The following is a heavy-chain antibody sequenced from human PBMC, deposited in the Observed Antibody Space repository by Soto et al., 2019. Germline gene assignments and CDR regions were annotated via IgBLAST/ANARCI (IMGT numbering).Heavy chain of an antibody. V-gene: IGHV4-39*01. D-gene: IGHD2-2*01. CDR2: IYYSGNT. Sequence: SSETLSLTCTVASGSVSSTNYYWGWIRQPPGKGLEWIGNIYYSGNTYYNPSLKSRGTISGDTSKNHFSLKLSSVTAADPAGCYCARHTIALVVVPARDYGMEVWGQGTTVTVSS. CDR3: ARHTIALVVVPARDYGMEV. CDR1: SGSVSSTNYY. J-gene: IGHJ6*02.